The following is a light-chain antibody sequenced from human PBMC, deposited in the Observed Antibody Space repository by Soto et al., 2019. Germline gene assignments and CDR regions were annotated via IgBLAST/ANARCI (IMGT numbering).Light chain of an antibody. CDR2: DVS. CDR3: TSYASGSAYV. V-gene: IGLV2-18*02. CDR1: SSDVGGYNR. J-gene: IGLJ1*01. Sequence: SALTQPPSLSGYPGQSVAISCTGTSSDVGGYNRVSWYQQAPGKAPKLLIYDVSNRPSGGSTRFSGSKSGNTASLTISGLQAEDEADYYCTSYASGSAYVFGPGTKVTVL.